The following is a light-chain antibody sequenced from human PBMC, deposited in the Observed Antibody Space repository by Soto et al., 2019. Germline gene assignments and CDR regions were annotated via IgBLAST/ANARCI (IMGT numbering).Light chain of an antibody. CDR3: SSFTSSTTLL. J-gene: IGLJ2*01. Sequence: QSALTQPASVSGSPGQSITISCTGTATDVGAYNYVSWYQQHPGRAPKLIIYAVTDRPSGVADRFSGSKSGDTASLTISGLQAEDEAHHYCSSFTSSTTLLFGGGTKLTVL. V-gene: IGLV2-14*01. CDR1: ATDVGAYNY. CDR2: AVT.